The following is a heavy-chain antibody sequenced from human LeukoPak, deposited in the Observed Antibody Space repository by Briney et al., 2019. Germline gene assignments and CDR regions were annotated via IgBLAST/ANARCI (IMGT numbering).Heavy chain of an antibody. D-gene: IGHD5-18*01. J-gene: IGHJ5*02. CDR1: GFTVSSSY. CDR3: ARGRGYSQSNWVDP. CDR2: IYSGGTT. V-gene: IGHV3-53*01. Sequence: GGSLRLSCAASGFTVSSSYMSWACQAPGKGLEWVSVIYSGGTTYYADSVKGRFTISRDNSKNTLYLQMNSLRAEDTAVYYCARGRGYSQSNWVDPWGQGTMVTVSA.